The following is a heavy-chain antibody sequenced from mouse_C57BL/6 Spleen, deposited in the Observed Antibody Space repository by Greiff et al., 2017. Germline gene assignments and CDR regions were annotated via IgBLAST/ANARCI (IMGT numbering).Heavy chain of an antibody. D-gene: IGHD2-4*01. CDR2: INPNNGGT. CDR1: GYTFTDYY. Sequence: VQLQQSGPELVKPGASVKISCKASGYTFTDYYMNWVKQSHGKSLEWIGDINPNNGGTSYTQKFKGKATLTVDKSSSTAYMELRSLTSEDSAVYYCARGGNYYDYGFDYWGQGTTLSVSS. CDR3: ARGGNYYDYGFDY. V-gene: IGHV1-26*01. J-gene: IGHJ2*01.